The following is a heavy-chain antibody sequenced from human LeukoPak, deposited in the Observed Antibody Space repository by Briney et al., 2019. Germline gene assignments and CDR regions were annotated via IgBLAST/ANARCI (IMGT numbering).Heavy chain of an antibody. CDR1: GFTFDDYA. V-gene: IGHV3-9*03. J-gene: IGHJ4*02. CDR2: ISWNSGSI. Sequence: GGSLRLSCAASGFTFDDYAMHWVRQAPGKGLEWVSGISWNSGSIGYADSVKGRFTISRDNAKNSLYLQMNSLRAEDIALYYCAKAANTGYSYGYLDYWGQGTLVTVSS. CDR3: AKAANTGYSYGYLDY. D-gene: IGHD5-18*01.